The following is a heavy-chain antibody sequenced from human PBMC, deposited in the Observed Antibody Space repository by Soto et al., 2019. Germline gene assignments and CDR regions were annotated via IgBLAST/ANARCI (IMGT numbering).Heavy chain of an antibody. J-gene: IGHJ4*02. D-gene: IGHD2-8*01. V-gene: IGHV3-48*03. CDR1: GFSFSNFE. CDR2: ISSSSSSI. CDR3: ARATYCTASSCYSDS. Sequence: EVQLVQSGGGLVQPGGSLRLSCVASGFSFSNFEMNWVRQAPGKGLEWISYISSSSSSIYYADFVEGRFTVSRDNAKSSLYLQMNSLRVVDTGTYYCARATYCTASSCYSDSWGKGNLVTVSS.